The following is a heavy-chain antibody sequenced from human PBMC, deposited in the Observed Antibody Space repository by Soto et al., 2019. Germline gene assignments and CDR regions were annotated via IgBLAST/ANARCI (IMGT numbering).Heavy chain of an antibody. D-gene: IGHD3-22*01. Sequence: SLRLSCAASGFTVSSYAMQWVLQAPGKGLEWVAVISYDGSNKYYEDSVKGRFTISRDNSKNSLYLKMNSLRAEDTAVYYCARACINMIVAGRHPFAVWGQRTMVTVSS. CDR3: ARACINMIVAGRHPFAV. J-gene: IGHJ3*01. CDR2: ISYDGSNK. CDR1: GFTVSSYA. V-gene: IGHV3-30-3*01.